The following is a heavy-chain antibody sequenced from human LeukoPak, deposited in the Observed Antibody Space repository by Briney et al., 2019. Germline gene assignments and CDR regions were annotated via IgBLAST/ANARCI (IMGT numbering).Heavy chain of an antibody. J-gene: IGHJ6*03. CDR2: INPSGGST. Sequence: GASVKVSCKASGYIFTSYYIHWVRQAPGQGLEWMGIINPSGGSTGYAQKFQGRVTMTRDTSTSTVYMELNSLRSDDTAVYHCARALPHVRSGCYYYYMDVWGKGTTVTISS. D-gene: IGHD6-25*01. CDR1: GYIFTSYY. V-gene: IGHV1-46*01. CDR3: ARALPHVRSGCYYYYMDV.